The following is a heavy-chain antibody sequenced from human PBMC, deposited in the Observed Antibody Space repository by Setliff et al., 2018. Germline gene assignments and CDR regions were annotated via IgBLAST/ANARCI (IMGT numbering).Heavy chain of an antibody. Sequence: SETLSLTCAAHGGSFSDYYWTWIRQPPGKGLEWIGEINHSGSTKYSPSLESRVTMSVDPSKNQFSLKVTSVTAADTAVYYCARGRNVAARLLDSWGRGTLVTVSS. CDR3: ARGRNVAARLLDS. CDR1: GGSFSDYY. V-gene: IGHV4-34*01. D-gene: IGHD6-6*01. J-gene: IGHJ4*02. CDR2: INHSGST.